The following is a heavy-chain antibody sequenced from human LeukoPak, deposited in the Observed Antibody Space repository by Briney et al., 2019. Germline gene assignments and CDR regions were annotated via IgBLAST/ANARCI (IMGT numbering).Heavy chain of an antibody. V-gene: IGHV3-33*01. D-gene: IGHD3-22*01. CDR1: GFTFSCYG. Sequence: GRSLRLSCAASGFTFSCYGMHWVRQAPGKGLEWVAVIWYDGSNKYYADSVKGRFTISRDNSKNTLYLQMNSLRAEDTAVYYWARAGLDYYDSSGSWFDPWGEGTLVTVSS. CDR3: ARAGLDYYDSSGSWFDP. J-gene: IGHJ5*02. CDR2: IWYDGSNK.